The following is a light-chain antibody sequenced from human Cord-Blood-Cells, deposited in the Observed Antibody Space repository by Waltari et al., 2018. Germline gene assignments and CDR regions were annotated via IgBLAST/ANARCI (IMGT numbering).Light chain of an antibody. V-gene: IGKV6-21*01. J-gene: IGKJ1*01. CDR3: HQSSSLPWT. Sequence: EIVLTQSPDFQSVTPKEKVTITCRASQSIGSSLHGYHKKPDASPMLLIKYASQSFSGVPSRFSGSGSGTDFTLTINSLEAEDAATYYCHQSSSLPWTFGQGTKVEIK. CDR2: YAS. CDR1: QSIGSS.